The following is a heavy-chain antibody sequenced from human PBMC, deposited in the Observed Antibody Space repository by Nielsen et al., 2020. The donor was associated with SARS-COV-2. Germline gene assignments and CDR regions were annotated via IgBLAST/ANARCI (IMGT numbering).Heavy chain of an antibody. CDR3: ARGGTIFGVVTRMDV. D-gene: IGHD3-3*01. CDR2: IYYSGST. Sequence: SETLSLTCTVTGGSISRYYWSWIRQPPGKGLEWIGYIYYSGSTYYNPSLKSRVTISVDTSKNQFSLKLSSVTAADTAVYYCARGGTIFGVVTRMDVWGQGTTVTVSS. CDR1: GGSISRYY. J-gene: IGHJ6*02. V-gene: IGHV4-59*06.